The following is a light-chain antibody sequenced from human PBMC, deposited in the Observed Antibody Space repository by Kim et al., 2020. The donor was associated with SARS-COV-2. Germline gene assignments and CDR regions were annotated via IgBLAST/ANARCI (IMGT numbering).Light chain of an antibody. Sequence: VSPGQTASLTGTGDNLGDKYACWYQQKPGQSPVLVIYQDSTRPSGIPERFSGSNSGNTATLTISGTQAMDEADYYCQAWDSSTYYVFGTGTKVTVL. CDR1: NLGDKY. CDR2: QDS. J-gene: IGLJ1*01. CDR3: QAWDSSTYYV. V-gene: IGLV3-1*01.